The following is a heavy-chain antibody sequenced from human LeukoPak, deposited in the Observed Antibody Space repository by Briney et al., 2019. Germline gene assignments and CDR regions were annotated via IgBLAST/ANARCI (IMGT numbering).Heavy chain of an antibody. Sequence: ASVKVSCKASGYTFTGYYMHWVRQAPGQGLEWMGWINPNSGGTNYAQKFQGRVTMTRDTSISTAYMELSRLRSDDTAVYYCARDFERVTIFEDWGQGTLVTVSS. CDR2: INPNSGGT. CDR3: ARDFERVTIFED. CDR1: GYTFTGYY. J-gene: IGHJ4*02. V-gene: IGHV1-2*02. D-gene: IGHD3-3*01.